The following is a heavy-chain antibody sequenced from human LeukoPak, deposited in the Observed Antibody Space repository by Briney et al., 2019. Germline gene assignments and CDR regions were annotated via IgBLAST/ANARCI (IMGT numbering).Heavy chain of an antibody. CDR1: GFTFSSYG. Sequence: GSLRLSCAASGFTFSSYGMHWVRQAPGKGLEWVSVIYSGGNTFYADSVKGRFTISRDNSKNTLYLQMNSLRAEDTAVYYCARAHSTWDAFDIWGQGTMVTVSS. CDR2: IYSGGNT. CDR3: ARAHSTWDAFDI. J-gene: IGHJ3*02. D-gene: IGHD6-13*01. V-gene: IGHV3-53*01.